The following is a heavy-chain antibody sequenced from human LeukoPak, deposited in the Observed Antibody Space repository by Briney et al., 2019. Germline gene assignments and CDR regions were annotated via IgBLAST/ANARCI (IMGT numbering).Heavy chain of an antibody. CDR1: GFTFSSFT. V-gene: IGHV3-23*01. J-gene: IGHJ5*02. CDR3: GKEGGA. CDR2: IGGRGGST. D-gene: IGHD3-16*01. Sequence: QPGGSLRLSCAASGFTFSSFTMTWVRQAPGKGLEWVSAIGGRGGSTCYADFLEGRFTIARDNSKDMVYLQMNSLKVEDTAIYYCGKEGGAWGQGTKVTVSS.